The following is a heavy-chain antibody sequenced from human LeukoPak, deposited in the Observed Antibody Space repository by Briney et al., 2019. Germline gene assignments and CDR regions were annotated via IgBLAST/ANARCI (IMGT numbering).Heavy chain of an antibody. CDR2: IYYSGST. V-gene: IGHV4-59*01. D-gene: IGHD2-21*02. CDR1: GGSISRYF. J-gene: IGHJ4*02. Sequence: SETLSLTCTVSGGSISRYFWSWIRQPPGKGLEWIGYIYYSGSTNYNPSLKSRVTISVDTSKNQFSLKLSSVTAADTAVYYCASRVNGDFHFDYWGQGTLVTVSS. CDR3: ASRVNGDFHFDY.